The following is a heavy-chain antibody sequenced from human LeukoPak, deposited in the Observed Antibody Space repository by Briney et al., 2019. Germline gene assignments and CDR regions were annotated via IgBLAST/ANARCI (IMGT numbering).Heavy chain of an antibody. V-gene: IGHV5-51*01. Sequence: GESLTISCKGSGYSFTSYWIGWVRQMPGKGLEWMGIIYPGVSVTRYSPSFQGQVTISAGKSISTAYLQWSSLKASDTAMYYCARHSYCSSTSCYAEALYYYYGMDVWGQGTTVTVSS. D-gene: IGHD2-2*01. J-gene: IGHJ6*02. CDR1: GYSFTSYW. CDR2: IYPGVSVT. CDR3: ARHSYCSSTSCYAEALYYYYGMDV.